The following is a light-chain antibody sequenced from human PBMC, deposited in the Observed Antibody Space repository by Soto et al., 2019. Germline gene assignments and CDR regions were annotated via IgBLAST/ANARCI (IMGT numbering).Light chain of an antibody. Sequence: EIVLTQSPATLSLSPGERATLACRASQSVSSYLAWYQQKPGQAPRLLIYDPSNRATGIPARFSGSGSGTDFTLTISSLEPEDCAVSYCQPRSNWPALTFGGGTKVESK. CDR3: QPRSNWPALT. J-gene: IGKJ4*01. V-gene: IGKV3-11*01. CDR1: QSVSSY. CDR2: DPS.